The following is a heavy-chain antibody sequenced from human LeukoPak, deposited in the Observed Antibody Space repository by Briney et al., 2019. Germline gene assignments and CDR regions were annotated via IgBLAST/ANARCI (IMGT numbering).Heavy chain of an antibody. CDR3: ARDHNWGFDY. V-gene: IGHV1-69*13. J-gene: IGHJ4*02. CDR2: IIPIFGTA. Sequence: RASVKVSCKASGGTFSSYAISWVRQAPGQGLEWMGGIIPIFGTANYAQKFQGRVTITAGESTSTAYMELSSLRSEDTAVYYCARDHNWGFDYWGQGTLVTVSS. CDR1: GGTFSSYA. D-gene: IGHD7-27*01.